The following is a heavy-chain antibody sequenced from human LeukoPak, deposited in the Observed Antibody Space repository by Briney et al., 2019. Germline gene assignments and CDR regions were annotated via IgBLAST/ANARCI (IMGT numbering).Heavy chain of an antibody. CDR1: GFTFNNYA. CDR3: AKGTEVVGASDFDY. CDR2: ISGRGDST. J-gene: IGHJ4*02. Sequence: GGSLRLSCAASGFTFNNYAMSWVRQAPGKGLEWVSVISGRGDSTYDADSVKGRFTISRDNSKNTLYLQMNSLRAEDTAVYYCAKGTEVVGASDFDYWGQGTLVTVSS. V-gene: IGHV3-23*01. D-gene: IGHD1-26*01.